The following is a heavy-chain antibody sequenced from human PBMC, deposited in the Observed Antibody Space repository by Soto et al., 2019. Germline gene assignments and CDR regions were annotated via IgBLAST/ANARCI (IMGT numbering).Heavy chain of an antibody. CDR2: INAGNGNT. Sequence: ASVKVSCKASGYTFTSYAMHWVRQAPGQRLEWMGWINAGNGNTKYSQKFQGRVTITRDTSASTAYMELNSLRSEDTAVYYCARSDILTVDSGGPTFYFGIDVWGQGTTVTVSS. D-gene: IGHD3-9*01. V-gene: IGHV1-3*01. J-gene: IGHJ6*02. CDR1: GYTFTSYA. CDR3: ARSDILTVDSGGPTFYFGIDV.